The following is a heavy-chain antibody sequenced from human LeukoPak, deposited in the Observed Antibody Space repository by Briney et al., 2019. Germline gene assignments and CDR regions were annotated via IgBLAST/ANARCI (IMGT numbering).Heavy chain of an antibody. Sequence: ASVKVSCKASGYTFTGYYMHWVRQAPGQGLEWMGWISAYNGNTNYAQKLQGRVTMTTDTSTSTAYMELRSLRSDDTAVYYCARERVVAASHSHFDYWGQGTLVTVSS. CDR1: GYTFTGYY. CDR3: ARERVVAASHSHFDY. CDR2: ISAYNGNT. D-gene: IGHD2-15*01. J-gene: IGHJ4*02. V-gene: IGHV1-18*04.